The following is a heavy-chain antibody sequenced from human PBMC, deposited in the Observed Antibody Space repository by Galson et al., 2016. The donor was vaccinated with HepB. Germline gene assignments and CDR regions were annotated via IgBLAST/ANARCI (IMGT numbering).Heavy chain of an antibody. J-gene: IGHJ6*02. Sequence: SLRLSCAGSGFIFSTYAMSWVRQAPGKGLEWASGIRGSGGGIDYADSVKGRFTISRDNFKSTLSLQMNSLRAEDTAVYYCVKTQGYSTGWYGMDVWGQGTTVTVSS. CDR1: GFIFSTYA. D-gene: IGHD6-19*01. CDR3: VKTQGYSTGWYGMDV. V-gene: IGHV3-23*01. CDR2: IRGSGGGI.